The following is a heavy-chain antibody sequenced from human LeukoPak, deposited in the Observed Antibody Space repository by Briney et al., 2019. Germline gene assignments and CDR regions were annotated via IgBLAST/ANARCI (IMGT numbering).Heavy chain of an antibody. J-gene: IGHJ4*02. D-gene: IGHD7-27*01. Sequence: GESLKISCAASGFTFSNAWMNWVRQAPGKGLEWVGRIKSKTDGGTTDYAAPVKGRFTISRDDSKNTLYLQMNSLKTEDTAVYYCTTDILFTGGIAIDYWGQGTLVTVSS. CDR2: IKSKTDGGTT. CDR3: TTDILFTGGIAIDY. CDR1: GFTFSNAW. V-gene: IGHV3-15*01.